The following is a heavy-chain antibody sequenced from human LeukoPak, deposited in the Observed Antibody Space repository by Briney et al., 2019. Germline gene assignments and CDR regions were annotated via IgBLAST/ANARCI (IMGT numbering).Heavy chain of an antibody. D-gene: IGHD6-13*01. V-gene: IGHV3-7*01. CDR1: GFTFISYC. CDR3: ARTLFKQQHLDY. J-gene: IGHJ4*02. CDR2: IKQDGSEK. Sequence: GGSLRLSCAASGFTFISYCMSWVRQAPGKGLEWVANIKQDGSEKYYVDSAKGRFTISRANAKNSLYLQMNSLRAEDTAVYYCARTLFKQQHLDYWGQGTLATVSS.